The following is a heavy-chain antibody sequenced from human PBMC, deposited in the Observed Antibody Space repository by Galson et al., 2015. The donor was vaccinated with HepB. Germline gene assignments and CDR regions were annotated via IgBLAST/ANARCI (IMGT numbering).Heavy chain of an antibody. V-gene: IGHV6-1*01. Sequence: CAISGDSVSSNSAAWNWIRQSPSRGLEWLGRTYYRSKWYNDYAVSVKSRITINPDTSKNQFSLQLNSVTPEGTAVYYCARLSYSDWVGATQNAFDIWGQGTMVTVSS. CDR3: ARLSYSDWVGATQNAFDI. D-gene: IGHD1-26*01. J-gene: IGHJ3*02. CDR1: GDSVSSNSAA. CDR2: TYYRSKWYN.